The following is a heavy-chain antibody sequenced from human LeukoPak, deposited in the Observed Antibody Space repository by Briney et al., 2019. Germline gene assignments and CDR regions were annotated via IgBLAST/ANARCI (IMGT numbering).Heavy chain of an antibody. CDR1: GFTFSSYW. V-gene: IGHV3-7*03. CDR2: IKQDGSEK. Sequence: GGSLRLSCAASGFTFSSYWMSWVRQAPGKGLEWVANIKQDGSEKYYVDSVKGRFTISRDNAKNSLYLQMNSLRAEDTAVYYCARIQTVAVAAAGDFDYWGQGTPVTVSS. D-gene: IGHD6-13*01. CDR3: ARIQTVAVAAAGDFDY. J-gene: IGHJ4*02.